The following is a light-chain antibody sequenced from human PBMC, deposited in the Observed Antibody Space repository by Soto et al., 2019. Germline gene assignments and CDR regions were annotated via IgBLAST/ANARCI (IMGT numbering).Light chain of an antibody. Sequence: QSVLTQPPSASRTPGQRVTISCSGSSSNIQNNIVNWYQQLPGTAPKLLIYNTNQRPSGVPDRFSGSKSGTSASLAISGLQSEDEDDYFCAAWDDSLNGVVFGGGTKLTVL. V-gene: IGLV1-44*01. CDR1: SSNIQNNI. CDR2: NTN. CDR3: AAWDDSLNGVV. J-gene: IGLJ2*01.